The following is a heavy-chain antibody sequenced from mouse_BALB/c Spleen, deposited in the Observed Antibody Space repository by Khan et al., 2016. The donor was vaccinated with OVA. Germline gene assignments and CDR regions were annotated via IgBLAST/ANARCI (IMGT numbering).Heavy chain of an antibody. J-gene: IGHJ2*01. D-gene: IGHD1-1*01. V-gene: IGHV3-2*02. CDR2: ISYSGNT. CDR1: GYSITSDYA. CDR3: ARVYGGDFDY. Sequence: VQLKQSGPGLVKPSQSLSLICTVTGYSITSDYAWNWIRQFPGNKLEWMGFISYSGNTKYNPSLKSRISITRDKSKNQFFLQLNSVTTEDTATYYCARVYGGDFDYWGQGTTLTVSS.